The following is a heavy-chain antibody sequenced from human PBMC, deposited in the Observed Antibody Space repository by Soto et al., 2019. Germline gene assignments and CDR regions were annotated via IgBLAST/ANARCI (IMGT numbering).Heavy chain of an antibody. CDR3: ARGRIAARPIPADY. D-gene: IGHD6-6*01. V-gene: IGHV1-8*01. Sequence: ASVPVSCKATGYTLPSYDINWVRPAAGQGVEWMGWMNHNSGNTGYAQKFQGRGTMTRNTSISTAYMELSSLRSEDTAVYYCARGRIAARPIPADYWGQGTLVTVSS. CDR2: MNHNSGNT. J-gene: IGHJ4*02. CDR1: GYTLPSYD.